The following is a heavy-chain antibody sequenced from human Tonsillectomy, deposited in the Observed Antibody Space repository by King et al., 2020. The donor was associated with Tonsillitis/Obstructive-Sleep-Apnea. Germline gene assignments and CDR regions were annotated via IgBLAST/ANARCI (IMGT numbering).Heavy chain of an antibody. V-gene: IGHV7-4-1*02. D-gene: IGHD3-3*01. CDR2: INTNTGNQ. CDR3: ARSAGDFWSGPINWFDP. J-gene: IGHJ5*02. CDR1: GYTFTSFP. Sequence: VQLVQSGSELKKPGASVKVSCKASGYTFTSFPMNWVRQAPGQGLEWMGWINTNTGNQRYAQGFTGRFVFSLDTSISTTYLQISSLQAEDTAVYYCARSAGDFWSGPINWFDPWGQGTLVTVSS.